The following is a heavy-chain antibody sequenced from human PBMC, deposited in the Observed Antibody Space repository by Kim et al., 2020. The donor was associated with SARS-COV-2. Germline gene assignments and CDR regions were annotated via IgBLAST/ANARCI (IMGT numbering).Heavy chain of an antibody. V-gene: IGHV1-69*13. Sequence: SVKVSCKASGGTFSSYAITWVRQAPGQGLEWMGGIIPMFDTPKYAQKFQGRVTIAAGESTTTGYLELSSLTSEDTAVYYCARWAGGDYPDYWGQGTLVTVSS. CDR1: GGTFSSYA. CDR3: ARWAGGDYPDY. CDR2: IIPMFDTP. D-gene: IGHD2-21*01. J-gene: IGHJ4*02.